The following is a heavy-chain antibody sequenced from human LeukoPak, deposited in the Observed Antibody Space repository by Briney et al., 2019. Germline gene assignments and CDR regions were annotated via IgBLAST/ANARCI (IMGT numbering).Heavy chain of an antibody. J-gene: IGHJ5*02. V-gene: IGHV1-2*02. CDR2: INPRSGDT. CDR3: ARKSAGFLTA. D-gene: IGHD2/OR15-2a*01. CDR1: GYTFTGDQ. Sequence: ASVQVSCKASGYTFTGDQIYWLRQAPGQGLDWVGWINPRSGDTLYEEKFQGRVPMTRDKSISSAYMELSSLRSDDTAVYYCARKSAGFLTAWGQGTLVTVCS.